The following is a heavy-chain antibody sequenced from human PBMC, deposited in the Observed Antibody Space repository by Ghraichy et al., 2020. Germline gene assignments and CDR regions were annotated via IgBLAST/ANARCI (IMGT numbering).Heavy chain of an antibody. CDR3: ARRHGYSGSMDY. Sequence: SETLSLTCTVSGGSFTTYYWSWIRQPPGKGLQWIGYAHSSGSAYYTRSLKSRVTISVDTSQNQFSLRVTSLTAAAPAVYYCARRHGYSGSMDYWGQGTLVSVSS. V-gene: IGHV4-59*01. D-gene: IGHD5-12*01. J-gene: IGHJ4*02. CDR2: AHSSGSA. CDR1: GGSFTTYY.